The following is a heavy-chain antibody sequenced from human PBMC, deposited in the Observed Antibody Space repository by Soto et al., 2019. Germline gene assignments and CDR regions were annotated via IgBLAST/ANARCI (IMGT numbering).Heavy chain of an antibody. J-gene: IGHJ6*02. CDR2: INPNSGGT. D-gene: IGHD6-19*01. CDR3: ARVLAVADRYYYGMDV. CDR1: GYTFTGYY. Sequence: ASVKVSCKASGYTFTGYYMHWVRQAPGQGLEWMGWINPNSGGTNYAQKFQGRVTMTRDTSISTAYMELSRLRSDDTAVYYCARVLAVADRYYYGMDVWGQGTRVTVSS. V-gene: IGHV1-2*02.